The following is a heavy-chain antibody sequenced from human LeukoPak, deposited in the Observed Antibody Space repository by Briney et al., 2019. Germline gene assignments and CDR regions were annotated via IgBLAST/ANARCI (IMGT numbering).Heavy chain of an antibody. Sequence: NPSETLSLTCTVSGGSISSYYWSWIRQSPGKGLEWIGTIFHRGNTYYNSSLKNRVTISIDPSKNQFFLKLSSVTAADTAVYYCARVSSGSPLRYWGQGTLVTVSS. CDR1: GGSISSYY. CDR3: ARVSSGSPLRY. V-gene: IGHV4-59*08. J-gene: IGHJ4*02. D-gene: IGHD1-26*01. CDR2: IFHRGNT.